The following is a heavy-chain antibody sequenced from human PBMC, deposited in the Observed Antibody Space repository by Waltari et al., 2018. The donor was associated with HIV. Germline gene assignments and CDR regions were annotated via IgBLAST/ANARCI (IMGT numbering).Heavy chain of an antibody. D-gene: IGHD2-15*01. Sequence: QVPLAQSGAEATKPGDSVKVSCKVSGYTLSDLSMHWVRQAPGKGLEWMGGFDPEQGKTIYAQNFQGRVTMTEDAATDTAYMELSSLRSEDTAVYYCTTEGLYCSGGTCYSRFDPWGQGTLVTVSS. CDR2: FDPEQGKT. J-gene: IGHJ5*02. CDR3: TTEGLYCSGGTCYSRFDP. CDR1: GYTLSDLS. V-gene: IGHV1-24*01.